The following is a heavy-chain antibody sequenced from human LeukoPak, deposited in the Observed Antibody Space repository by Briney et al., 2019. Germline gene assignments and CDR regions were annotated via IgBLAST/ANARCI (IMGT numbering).Heavy chain of an antibody. CDR1: GWSLSSYY. CDR3: ARTDVRLLYDIGDYYYYMGV. D-gene: IGHD2-8*01. J-gene: IGHJ6*03. Sequence: SETLSLTCAVYGWSLSSYYLSWIRQPPGKGLEWIGEISHSGSTNYNPSLKSRVTISVDTSKNQFSLKLTSVTAADTAVYYCARTDVRLLYDIGDYYYYMGVWGKGTTVTVSS. CDR2: ISHSGST. V-gene: IGHV4-34*01.